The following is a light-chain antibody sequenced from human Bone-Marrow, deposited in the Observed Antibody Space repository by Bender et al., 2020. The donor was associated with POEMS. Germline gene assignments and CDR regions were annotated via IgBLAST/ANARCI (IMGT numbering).Light chain of an antibody. CDR1: SSNTGSGYD. V-gene: IGLV1-40*01. J-gene: IGLJ3*02. Sequence: QSVLTQPPSVSGASGQRVTISCTGSSSNTGSGYDINWYQHLPGTAPKLLIYGYNNRPSGVPDRFSGSKSGTSASLAITGLRAEDEGDYYCQSYDNSLGGWVFGGGTKLTVL. CDR2: GYN. CDR3: QSYDNSLGGWV.